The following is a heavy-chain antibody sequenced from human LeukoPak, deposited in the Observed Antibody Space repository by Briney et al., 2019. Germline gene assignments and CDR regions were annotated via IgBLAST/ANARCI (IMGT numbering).Heavy chain of an antibody. CDR3: AREGAAMVSFDY. CDR1: GFTFSSYE. V-gene: IGHV3-48*03. J-gene: IGHJ4*02. D-gene: IGHD5-18*01. CDR2: ISSGGNTI. Sequence: GGSLRLSCAASGFTFSSYEMNWVRQAPGKGLEWVSYISSGGNTIYYADSVKGRFTISRDNAKNSLYLQMNSLRAEDTAVYYCAREGAAMVSFDYWGQGTLVTVSS.